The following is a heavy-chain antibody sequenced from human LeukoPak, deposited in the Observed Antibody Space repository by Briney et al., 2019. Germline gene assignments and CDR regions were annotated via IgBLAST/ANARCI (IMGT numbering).Heavy chain of an antibody. Sequence: SETLSLTCAVYGGSFSGYYWSWIRQPPGKGLEWIGEINHSGSTNYNPSLKSRVTISVDTSKNQFSLKLSSVTAAGTAVYYCARGGIRRLRKGRWFDPWGQGTLVTVSS. D-gene: IGHD3-3*02. CDR2: INHSGST. J-gene: IGHJ5*02. V-gene: IGHV4-34*01. CDR3: ARGGIRRLRKGRWFDP. CDR1: GGSFSGYY.